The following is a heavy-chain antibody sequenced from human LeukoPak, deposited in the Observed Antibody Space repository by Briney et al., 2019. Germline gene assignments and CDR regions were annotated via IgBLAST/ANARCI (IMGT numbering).Heavy chain of an antibody. D-gene: IGHD3-3*01. CDR1: GGSISSGGHY. CDR2: IYYSGTT. J-gene: IGHJ5*02. V-gene: IGHV4-31*03. Sequence: PSETLSLTCTVSGGSISSGGHYWNWIRQHPGRGLEWIGYIYYSGTTYYNPSLKGRVTISLGTSKNQFSLKLSSVTAADTAVYYCARAHQSGYDNCLDPWGQGTLVTVSS. CDR3: ARAHQSGYDNCLDP.